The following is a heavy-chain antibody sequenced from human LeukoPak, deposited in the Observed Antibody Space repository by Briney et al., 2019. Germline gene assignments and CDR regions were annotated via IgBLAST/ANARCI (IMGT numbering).Heavy chain of an antibody. Sequence: SQTLSLTCTVSGGSISGGSYYWSWIRQPAGKGLEWIGRIYTSGSTNYNPSLKSRVTISVDTSKNQFSLKLSSVTAADTAVYYCARGITILNWFDPWGQGTLVTVSS. V-gene: IGHV4-61*02. CDR3: ARGITILNWFDP. D-gene: IGHD3-9*01. J-gene: IGHJ5*02. CDR1: GGSISGGSYY. CDR2: IYTSGST.